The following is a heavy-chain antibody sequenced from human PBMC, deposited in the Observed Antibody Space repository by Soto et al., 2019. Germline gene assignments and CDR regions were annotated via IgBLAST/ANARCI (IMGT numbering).Heavy chain of an antibody. CDR2: INPESGDT. V-gene: IGHV1-2*02. CDR3: ARVRQLVGYFYYYVDV. CDR1: RYIFTDYY. J-gene: IGHJ6*03. D-gene: IGHD6-6*01. Sequence: ASVKVSCKASRYIFTDYYVHWLRQAPGQGLEWVGWINPESGDTKFAQKFQDRLTLTRDTSISTAYMDLSGLRSDDTAVYYCARVRQLVGYFYYYVDVRGKATTVTVSS.